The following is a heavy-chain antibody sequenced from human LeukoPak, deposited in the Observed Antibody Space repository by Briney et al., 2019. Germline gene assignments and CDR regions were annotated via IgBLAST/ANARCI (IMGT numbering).Heavy chain of an antibody. J-gene: IGHJ6*03. V-gene: IGHV4-59*01. Sequence: SETLSLTXTVSGGSISSYYWSWIRQPPGKGLEWIGYIYYSGSTNYNPSLKSRVTISVDTSKNQFSLKLSSVTAADTAVYYCARFGVVTPYYYYYYMDVWGKGTTVTVSS. D-gene: IGHD3-3*01. CDR1: GGSISSYY. CDR2: IYYSGST. CDR3: ARFGVVTPYYYYYYMDV.